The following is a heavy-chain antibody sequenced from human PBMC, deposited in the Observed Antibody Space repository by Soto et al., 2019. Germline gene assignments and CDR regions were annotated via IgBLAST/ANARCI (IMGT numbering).Heavy chain of an antibody. D-gene: IGHD2-2*01. CDR2: INHSGST. Sequence: SETLSLTCAVYGGSFSGYYWSWIRQPPGKGLEWIGEINHSGSTNYNPSLKSRVTISVDTSKNQFSLKLSSVTAADTAVYYCARLSSRYYYGMDVWGQGTTLTVSS. V-gene: IGHV4-34*01. J-gene: IGHJ6*02. CDR3: ARLSSRYYYGMDV. CDR1: GGSFSGYY.